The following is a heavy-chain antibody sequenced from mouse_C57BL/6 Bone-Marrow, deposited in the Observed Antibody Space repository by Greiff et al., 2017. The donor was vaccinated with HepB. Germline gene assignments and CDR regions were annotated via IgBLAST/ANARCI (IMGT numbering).Heavy chain of an antibody. CDR3: ARKRFTTVVATDY. Sequence: QVQLQQSGAELVKPGASVKMSCKASGYTFTSYWITWVKQRPGQGLEWIGDIYPGSGSTNYNEKFKSKATLTVDTSSSTAYMQLSSLTSEDSAVYYCARKRFTTVVATDYWGQGTTLTVSS. J-gene: IGHJ2*01. CDR1: GYTFTSYW. D-gene: IGHD1-1*01. CDR2: IYPGSGST. V-gene: IGHV1-55*01.